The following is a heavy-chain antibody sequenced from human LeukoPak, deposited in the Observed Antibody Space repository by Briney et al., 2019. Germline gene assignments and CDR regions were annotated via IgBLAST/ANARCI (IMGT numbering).Heavy chain of an antibody. D-gene: IGHD3-22*01. J-gene: IGHJ6*02. CDR2: ISYDGSNK. Sequence: GGSLRLSCAASGFTFSSHAMHWVRQAPGKGLEWVAVISYDGSNKYYADSVKGRFTISRDNSKNTLYLQMNSLRAEGTAVYYCARGHYYDSSGDYYGMDVWGQGTTVTVSS. CDR3: ARGHYYDSSGDYYGMDV. CDR1: GFTFSSHA. V-gene: IGHV3-30-3*01.